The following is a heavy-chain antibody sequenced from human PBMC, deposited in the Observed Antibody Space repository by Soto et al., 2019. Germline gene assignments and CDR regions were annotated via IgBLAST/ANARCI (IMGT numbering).Heavy chain of an antibody. CDR1: GYTFSRYG. V-gene: IGHV1-18*01. J-gene: IGHJ5*02. CDR3: ARYWFDP. Sequence: QAQLVQSGAEVKKPGASVKVSCKASGYTFSRYGISWVRQGPGQGLEWMGWISTYNENTKYAQKFQGRVTMTTDTSTTTAYMELRSLTSDDTAMYYCARYWFDPWGQGTLVTVSS. CDR2: ISTYNENT.